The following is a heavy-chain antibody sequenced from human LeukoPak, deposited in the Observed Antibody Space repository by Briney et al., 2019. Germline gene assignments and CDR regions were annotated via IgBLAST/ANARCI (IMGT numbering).Heavy chain of an antibody. D-gene: IGHD6-13*01. CDR2: INHSGST. CDR1: GGSFSGYY. CDR3: ASIRPAVWDYMDV. J-gene: IGHJ6*03. Sequence: PSETLSLTCAVYGGSFSGYYWSWIRQPPGKGLEWIGEINHSGSTYYNPSLKSRVTISVDTSKNQFSLKLSSVTAADTAVYYCASIRPAVWDYMDVWGKGTTVTISS. V-gene: IGHV4-34*01.